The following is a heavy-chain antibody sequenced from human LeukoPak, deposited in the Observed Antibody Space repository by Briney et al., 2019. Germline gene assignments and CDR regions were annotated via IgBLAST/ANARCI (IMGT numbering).Heavy chain of an antibody. CDR2: ISTYNGNT. D-gene: IGHD1-26*01. J-gene: IGHJ6*02. CDR1: GYTFTCYY. Sequence: ASAKVSCKASGYTFTCYYMHWVRQAPGQGLEWMGWISTYNGNTNYAQKLQGRVTMTTDTSTSTAYMELRSLRSDDTAVYYCARDQWVGATSIYYYGTDVWGQGTTVTASS. V-gene: IGHV1-18*04. CDR3: ARDQWVGATSIYYYGTDV.